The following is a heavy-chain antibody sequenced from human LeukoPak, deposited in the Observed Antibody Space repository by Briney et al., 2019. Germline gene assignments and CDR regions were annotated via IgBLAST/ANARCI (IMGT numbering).Heavy chain of an antibody. Sequence: ASVKVSCKASGYTFTGYHRHWVRQAPGQGREWMGWINPNSGGTNYAQKFRGRVTMPRDTPISTAYMKLSRLSSDDPAVYYCPREYRYYDSSGYYRYFDYWGQGTLATVSS. V-gene: IGHV1-2*02. D-gene: IGHD3-22*01. J-gene: IGHJ4*02. CDR2: INPNSGGT. CDR1: GYTFTGYH. CDR3: PREYRYYDSSGYYRYFDY.